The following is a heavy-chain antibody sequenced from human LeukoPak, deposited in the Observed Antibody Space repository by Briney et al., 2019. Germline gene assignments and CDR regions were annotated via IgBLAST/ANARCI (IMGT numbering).Heavy chain of an antibody. D-gene: IGHD6-6*01. CDR1: GGSISSYY. V-gene: IGHV4-59*12. J-gene: IGHJ5*02. CDR3: ARLIFPEYSSSRGWFDP. Sequence: SETLSLTCTVSGGSISSYYWSWIRQPPGKGLEWIGYIYYSGSTNYNPSLKSRVTISVDTSKNQFSLKLSSVTAADTAVYYCARLIFPEYSSSRGWFDPWGQGTLVTVSS. CDR2: IYYSGST.